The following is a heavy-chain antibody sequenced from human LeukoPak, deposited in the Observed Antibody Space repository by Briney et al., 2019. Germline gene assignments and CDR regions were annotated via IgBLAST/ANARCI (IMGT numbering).Heavy chain of an antibody. CDR2: INAGNGNT. D-gene: IGHD6-6*01. J-gene: IGHJ4*02. V-gene: IGHV1-3*03. Sequence: ASVKVSCKASGYTFTSYAMHWVRQAPGQRLEWMGWINAGNGNTKYSQEFQGRVTITRDTSASTAYMELSSLRSEDMAVYYCAREYSSSSYYFDYWGQGTLVTVSS. CDR1: GYTFTSYA. CDR3: AREYSSSSYYFDY.